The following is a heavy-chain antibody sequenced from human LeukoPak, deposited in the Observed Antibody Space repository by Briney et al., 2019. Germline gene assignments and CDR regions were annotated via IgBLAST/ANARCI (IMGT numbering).Heavy chain of an antibody. J-gene: IGHJ4*02. Sequence: GGSLRLSCAASGFIFSSYGMHWVRQAPGKGLEWVALMAGGGHNIYYADSVRGRFTISTDNSKNTVYLQMNSLRPEDTAVYYCAKAAVYSKRWTPFDDWGRGTLVTVSS. CDR3: AKAAVYSKRWTPFDD. V-gene: IGHV3-30*18. CDR2: MAGGGHNI. CDR1: GFIFSSYG. D-gene: IGHD1-26*01.